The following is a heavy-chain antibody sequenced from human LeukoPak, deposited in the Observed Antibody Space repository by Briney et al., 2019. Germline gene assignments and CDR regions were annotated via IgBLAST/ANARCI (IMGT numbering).Heavy chain of an antibody. CDR1: GYSISSGYY. J-gene: IGHJ4*02. V-gene: IGHV4-38-2*01. CDR3: ATGYSSTWYYFDY. CDR2: IYHSGRT. D-gene: IGHD6-13*01. Sequence: SETLSLTCAVSGYSISSGYYWGWIRQPPGKGLEWIGNIYHSGRTYFNPSLKSRVTISVDTSKNQFSLKLSSVTAADTAVYYCATGYSSTWYYFDYWGQGTLVTVSS.